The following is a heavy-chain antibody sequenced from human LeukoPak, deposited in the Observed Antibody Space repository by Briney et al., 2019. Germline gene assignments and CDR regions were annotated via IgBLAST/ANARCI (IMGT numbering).Heavy chain of an antibody. CDR2: ISSSSNTI. D-gene: IGHD6-19*01. J-gene: IGHJ4*02. Sequence: RGSLRLSCAASGFTFSTYGMHWVRQAPGKGLEWLSYISSSSNTIYYADSVKGRFTISRDNAKTSLYLQMNSLRAEDTAVYYCAGEGSGWSPNYWGQGTLVAVSS. CDR1: GFTFSTYG. V-gene: IGHV3-48*04. CDR3: AGEGSGWSPNY.